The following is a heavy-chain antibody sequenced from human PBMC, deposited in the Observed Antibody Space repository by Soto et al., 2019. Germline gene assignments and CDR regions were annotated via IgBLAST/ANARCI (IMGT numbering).Heavy chain of an antibody. CDR2: ISGSGGST. Sequence: EVQLLESGGGLVQPGGSLRLSCAASGFTFSSYAMSWVRQAPGKGLEWVSAISGSGGSTYYADSVKGRFTISRDNSKNTLYLQMNSLRAEDTAVYYCARDSDYDYVWGTSYNWFDPWGQGTLVTVSS. J-gene: IGHJ5*02. D-gene: IGHD3-16*01. CDR1: GFTFSSYA. CDR3: ARDSDYDYVWGTSYNWFDP. V-gene: IGHV3-23*01.